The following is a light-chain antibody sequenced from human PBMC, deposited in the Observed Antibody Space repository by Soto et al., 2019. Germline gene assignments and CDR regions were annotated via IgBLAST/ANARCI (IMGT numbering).Light chain of an antibody. CDR1: QTVSSSH. CDR3: QQYGSSPWT. CDR2: GAS. J-gene: IGKJ1*01. Sequence: EIVLTQSPGTLSLSPGERATLSCRVSQTVSSSHLAWYQQKFGQAPRLLIYGASRRATGIPDRFSGSGSGTDFTLTISRLEPEDFAVYYCQQYGSSPWTFGQGTKVEIK. V-gene: IGKV3-20*01.